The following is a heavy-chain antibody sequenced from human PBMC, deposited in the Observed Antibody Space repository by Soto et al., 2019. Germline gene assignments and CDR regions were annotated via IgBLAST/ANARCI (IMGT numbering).Heavy chain of an antibody. D-gene: IGHD6-19*01. V-gene: IGHV3-21*01. J-gene: IGHJ6*02. CDR2: ISSSSSYI. Sequence: PGGSLRLSCAASGFTFSSYSMNWVRQAPGKGLGWVSSISSSSSYIYYADSVKGRFTISRDNAKNSLYQQMNRRRAENTAVYYCARDKQWLVRGYYYGMDVWGQGTTVTVSS. CDR1: GFTFSSYS. CDR3: ARDKQWLVRGYYYGMDV.